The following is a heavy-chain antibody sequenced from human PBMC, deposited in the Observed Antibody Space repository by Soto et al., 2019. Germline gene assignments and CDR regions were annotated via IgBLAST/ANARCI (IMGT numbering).Heavy chain of an antibody. J-gene: IGHJ6*02. D-gene: IGHD2-2*01. CDR1: GYTFTSYG. CDR2: ISAYNGNT. Sequence: GASVKVSCKASGYTFTSYGISWVRQAPGQGLEWMGWISAYNGNTNYAQKLQGRVTMTTDTSTSTAYMELRSLRSDDTAVYYCARDTVLVPAAIYYHYYGMDVWGQGTTVTVSS. CDR3: ARDTVLVPAAIYYHYYGMDV. V-gene: IGHV1-18*01.